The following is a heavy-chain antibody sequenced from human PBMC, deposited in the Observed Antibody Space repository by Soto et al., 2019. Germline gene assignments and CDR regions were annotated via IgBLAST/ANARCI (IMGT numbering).Heavy chain of an antibody. CDR2: IIPILGIA. CDR1: GGTFSSYT. Sequence: QVQLVQSGAEVKKPGSSVKVSCKASGGTFSSYTISWVRQAPGQGLEWMGRIIPILGIANYAQKFQGRVTITADKSTSTAYMELSSLRSEETAVYYCARAPPVVVPAANYYYYYMDVWGKGTTVTVSS. D-gene: IGHD2-2*01. V-gene: IGHV1-69*02. J-gene: IGHJ6*03. CDR3: ARAPPVVVPAANYYYYYMDV.